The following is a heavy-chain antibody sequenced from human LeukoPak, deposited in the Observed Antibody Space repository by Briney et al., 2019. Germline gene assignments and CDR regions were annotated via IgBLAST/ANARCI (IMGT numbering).Heavy chain of an antibody. D-gene: IGHD2-2*01. CDR2: IGTAGDT. CDR3: ARTISSTSFDGYYGMDV. Sequence: PGGSLRLSCAASGFTFSSYDMHWVRQATGKGLEWVSAIGTAGDTYYPGSVKGRFTISRENAKNSLYLQMNSLRAGDTAVYYCARTISSTSFDGYYGMDVWGQGTTVTVSS. CDR1: GFTFSSYD. J-gene: IGHJ6*02. V-gene: IGHV3-13*01.